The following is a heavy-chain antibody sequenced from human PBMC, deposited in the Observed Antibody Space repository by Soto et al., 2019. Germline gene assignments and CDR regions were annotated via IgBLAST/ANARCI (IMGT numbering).Heavy chain of an antibody. CDR3: AKDGGYSYGYSPRYYYVMDV. CDR1: GFTFSSYA. Sequence: PGGSLRLSCAASGFTFSSYAMSWVRQAPGKGLEWVSAISGSGGSTYYADSVKGRFTISRDNSKNTLYLQMNSLRAEDTAVYYCAKDGGYSYGYSPRYYYVMDVWGKGTTVTVSS. D-gene: IGHD5-18*01. J-gene: IGHJ6*04. V-gene: IGHV3-23*01. CDR2: ISGSGGST.